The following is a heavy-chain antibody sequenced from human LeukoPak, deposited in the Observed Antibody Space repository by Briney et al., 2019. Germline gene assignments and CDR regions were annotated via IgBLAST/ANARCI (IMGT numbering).Heavy chain of an antibody. J-gene: IGHJ3*02. CDR3: ARATEYYDSSGYYPADAFDI. D-gene: IGHD3-22*01. V-gene: IGHV4-31*03. CDR1: GGSISSGGYY. Sequence: KPSETLSLTCTVSGGSISSGGYYWSWIRQHPGKGLEWIGYIHYSGSTYYNPSLKSRVTISVDTSKNQFSLKLSSVTAADTAVYYCARATEYYDSSGYYPADAFDIWGQGTMVTVSS. CDR2: IHYSGST.